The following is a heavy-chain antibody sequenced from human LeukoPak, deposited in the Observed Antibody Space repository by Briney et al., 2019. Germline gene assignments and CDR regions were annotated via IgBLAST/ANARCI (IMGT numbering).Heavy chain of an antibody. Sequence: SETLSLTCTVSGGSISSYYWSWIRQPAGKGLEWIGRIYTSGSTNYNPSLKSRVTMSVDTSKNQFSLKLSSVTAADTAVYYCSGMTAAGLFDYWGQGTLVTVSS. D-gene: IGHD6-13*01. CDR3: SGMTAAGLFDY. CDR2: IYTSGST. CDR1: GGSISSYY. J-gene: IGHJ4*02. V-gene: IGHV4-4*07.